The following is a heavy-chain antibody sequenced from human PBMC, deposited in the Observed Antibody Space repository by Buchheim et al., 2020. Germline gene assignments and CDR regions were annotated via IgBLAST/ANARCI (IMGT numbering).Heavy chain of an antibody. CDR2: IYYSGCGGGT. D-gene: IGHD5-18*01. CDR3: ARLSLFGYAME. CDR1: GDSISTYY. V-gene: IGHV4-59*01. Sequence: QVQLQESGPGLVKPSETLSLICTVSGDSISTYYWSWSRQPPGKGLEWIGYIYYSGCGGGTNYNPSLKSRVTISVDTSKNQFSLKVNSVTAADTAVYYCARLSLFGYAMEWGQGTL. J-gene: IGHJ4*02.